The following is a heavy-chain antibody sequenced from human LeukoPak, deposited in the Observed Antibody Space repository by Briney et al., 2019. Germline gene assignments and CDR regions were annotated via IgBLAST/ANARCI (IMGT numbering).Heavy chain of an antibody. Sequence: ASVKVSCKASGYTFTSYGISWVRQAPGQGLEWMGWISAYNGNTNYAQKLQGRVTMTTDTSTSTAYMELRSLRSDDTAVYYCASSRTTGYSNYVDYWGQGTLVTVSS. D-gene: IGHD5-18*01. CDR3: ASSRTTGYSNYVDY. CDR2: ISAYNGNT. V-gene: IGHV1-18*01. J-gene: IGHJ4*02. CDR1: GYTFTSYG.